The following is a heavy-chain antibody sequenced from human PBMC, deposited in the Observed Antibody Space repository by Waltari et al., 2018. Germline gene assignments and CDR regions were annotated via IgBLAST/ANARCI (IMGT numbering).Heavy chain of an antibody. D-gene: IGHD3-22*01. V-gene: IGHV1-69-2*01. J-gene: IGHJ4*02. CDR3: KRLGIDSSGNLADY. Sequence: EVQLVQSGAEVKKPGATVKISCKASGYTFTDYYMHWVQQAPGKGLEWMGRVDPEDGETIYAEKFQGRVTITADTSTDTAYMELSSLRSEDTAVYYCKRLGIDSSGNLADYWGQGTLVTVSS. CDR2: VDPEDGET. CDR1: GYTFTDYY.